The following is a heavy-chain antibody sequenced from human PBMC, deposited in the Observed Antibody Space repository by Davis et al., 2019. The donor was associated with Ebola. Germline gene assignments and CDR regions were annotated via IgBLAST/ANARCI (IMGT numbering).Heavy chain of an antibody. CDR3: ARGRDIVVVVAATPPDY. CDR1: GGSFSGYY. CDR2: INHSGST. D-gene: IGHD2-15*01. V-gene: IGHV4-34*01. J-gene: IGHJ4*02. Sequence: MPSETLSLTCAVYGGSFSGYYWSWIRQPPGKGLEWIGEINHSGSTNYNPSLKSRVTISVDTSKNQFSLKLSSVTAADTAVYYCARGRDIVVVVAATPPDYWGQGTLVTVSS.